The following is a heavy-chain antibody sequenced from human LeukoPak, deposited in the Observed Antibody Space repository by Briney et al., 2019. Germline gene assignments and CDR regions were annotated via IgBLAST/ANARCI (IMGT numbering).Heavy chain of an antibody. Sequence: PSETLSLTCAVYGGSFSGYYWSWIRQPPGKGLEWIGYIYYSGSTNYNPSLKSRVTISVDTSKNQFSLKLSSVTAADTAVYYCARDYGDLPYYYYGMDVWGQGTTVTVSS. CDR2: IYYSGST. J-gene: IGHJ6*02. V-gene: IGHV4-59*01. D-gene: IGHD4-17*01. CDR1: GGSFSGYY. CDR3: ARDYGDLPYYYYGMDV.